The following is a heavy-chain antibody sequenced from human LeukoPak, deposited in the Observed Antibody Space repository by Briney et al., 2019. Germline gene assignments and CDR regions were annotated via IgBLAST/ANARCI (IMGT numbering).Heavy chain of an antibody. CDR1: GFTFSSYA. V-gene: IGHV3-23*01. CDR2: ISGSGGST. J-gene: IGHJ4*02. D-gene: IGHD3-10*01. Sequence: GGSLRLSCAASGFTFSSYAMSWVRQAPGKGLEWVSAISGSGGSTYYADSVKGRFTISRDNSKNTLYLQMNSLRAEDTAVYYCARDIGITMVRGARAGYFDYWGQGTLVTVSS. CDR3: ARDIGITMVRGARAGYFDY.